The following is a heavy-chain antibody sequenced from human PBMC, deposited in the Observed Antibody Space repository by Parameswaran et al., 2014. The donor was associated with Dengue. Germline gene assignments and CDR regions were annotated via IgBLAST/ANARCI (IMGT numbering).Heavy chain of an antibody. CDR2: IYPGDSDT. V-gene: IGHV5-51*01. Sequence: VRQMPGKGLEWMGIIYPGDSDTRYSPSFQGQVTISADKSISTAYLQWSSLKASDTAMYYCARLFITGTTGYYGMDVWGQGTTVTVSS. CDR3: ARLFITGTTGYYGMDV. J-gene: IGHJ6*02. D-gene: IGHD1-7*01.